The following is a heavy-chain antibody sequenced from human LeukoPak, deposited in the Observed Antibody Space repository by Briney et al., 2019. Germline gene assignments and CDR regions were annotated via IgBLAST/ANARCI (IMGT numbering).Heavy chain of an antibody. D-gene: IGHD1-14*01. J-gene: IGHJ5*02. V-gene: IGHV1-2*04. CDR2: INPNSGGT. CDR3: ARGINNWFDP. CDR1: GYTFTGYY. Sequence: EASVTVSFTASGYTFTGYYMHWVRQAPGQGLEWMGWINPNSGGTNYAQKFQGWVTMTRDTSISTAYMELSRLRSDDTAVYYCARGINNWFDPWGQGTLVTVSS.